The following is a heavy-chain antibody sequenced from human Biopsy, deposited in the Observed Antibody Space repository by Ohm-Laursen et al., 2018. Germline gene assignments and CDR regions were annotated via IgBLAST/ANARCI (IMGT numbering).Heavy chain of an antibody. J-gene: IGHJ3*01. CDR1: GFKLDDYG. D-gene: IGHD3-9*01. Sequence: SLRLSCAASGFKLDDYGMNWVRQVPGKGLEWVSLISWNSGSIGYVDSVKGRFTISRDNAKNSLYLQMNSLKAEDTALYYCARGYYDIGTGYHYDVFDFWGRGTLVTVSS. CDR3: ARGYYDIGTGYHYDVFDF. V-gene: IGHV3-9*01. CDR2: ISWNSGSI.